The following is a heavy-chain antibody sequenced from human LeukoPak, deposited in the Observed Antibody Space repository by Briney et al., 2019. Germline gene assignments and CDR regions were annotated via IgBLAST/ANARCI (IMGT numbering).Heavy chain of an antibody. Sequence: ASVKVSCKASGYTFTSYYMHWVRQAPGQGLEWMGWINPNSGGTNYAQKFQGWVTMTRDTSISTAYMELSRLRSDDTAVYYCARADCSSTSCYAAYFDYWGQGTLVTVSS. CDR3: ARADCSSTSCYAAYFDY. CDR1: GYTFTSYY. D-gene: IGHD2-2*01. J-gene: IGHJ4*02. V-gene: IGHV1-2*04. CDR2: INPNSGGT.